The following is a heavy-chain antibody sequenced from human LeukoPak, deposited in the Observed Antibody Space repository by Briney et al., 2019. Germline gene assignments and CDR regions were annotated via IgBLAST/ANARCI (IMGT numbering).Heavy chain of an antibody. CDR2: ISAYNGNT. J-gene: IGHJ5*02. Sequence: VASVKVSCKASGYTFTSYGISWVRQAPGQGLEWMGWISAYNGNTNYAQKLQGRVTITRDTSASTAYMELSSLRSEDTAVYYCARDPGFDWSRWFDPWGQGTLVTVSS. V-gene: IGHV1-18*01. D-gene: IGHD3-9*01. CDR1: GYTFTSYG. CDR3: ARDPGFDWSRWFDP.